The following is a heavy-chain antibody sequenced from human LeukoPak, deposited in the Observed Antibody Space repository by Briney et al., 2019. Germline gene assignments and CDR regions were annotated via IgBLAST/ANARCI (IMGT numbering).Heavy chain of an antibody. Sequence: GGSLRLSCAASGFTFSSYEMNWVRQAPGKGLEWVSYISSSGSTIYYADSVKGRFTISRDNAKNSLCLQMNSLRAEDMALYYCAKEARLGGAFDIWGQGTMVTVSS. CDR2: ISSSGSTI. V-gene: IGHV3-48*03. CDR3: AKEARLGGAFDI. CDR1: GFTFSSYE. J-gene: IGHJ3*02. D-gene: IGHD3-10*01.